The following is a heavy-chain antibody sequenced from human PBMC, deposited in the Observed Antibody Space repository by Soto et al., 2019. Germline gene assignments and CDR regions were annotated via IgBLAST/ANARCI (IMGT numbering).Heavy chain of an antibody. CDR2: IYYSGRT. D-gene: IGHD2-21*02. Sequence: PETLSVTWIVSGESISSSSYYWGWIRQPPGKGLEWIGSIYYSGRTYYNPSFKSRVTISIDTSKNQLSLKLSSVTATDTAVYYCVRQRPPVVTQAYVDYWGQGALGTV. J-gene: IGHJ4*02. CDR3: VRQRPPVVTQAYVDY. V-gene: IGHV4-39*01. CDR1: GESISSSSYY.